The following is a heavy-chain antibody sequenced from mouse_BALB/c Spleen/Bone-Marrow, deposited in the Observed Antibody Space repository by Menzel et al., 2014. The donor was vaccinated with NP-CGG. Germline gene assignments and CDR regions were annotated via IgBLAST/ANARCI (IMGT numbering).Heavy chain of an antibody. V-gene: IGHV2-6-7*01. CDR1: GFSLTGYG. D-gene: IGHD2-4*01. Sequence: VKLQESGPGLVAPSQSLSITCTVSGFSLTGYGVNWVRQPPGKGLEWLGMIWGDGNTDYNSALKSRLSISKDNSKSQVFLKMNSLQTDDTARYYCARALYDYDDLYCAMDYWGQGTSVTVSS. J-gene: IGHJ4*01. CDR2: IWGDGNT. CDR3: ARALYDYDDLYCAMDY.